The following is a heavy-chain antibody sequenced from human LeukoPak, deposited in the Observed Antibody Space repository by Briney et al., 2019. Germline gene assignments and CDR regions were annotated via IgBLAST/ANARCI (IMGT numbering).Heavy chain of an antibody. CDR2: ISSSSSYI. CDR3: AKTVSGSRDYGMDV. CDR1: GFTFSDYI. V-gene: IGHV3-21*01. J-gene: IGHJ6*04. D-gene: IGHD6-19*01. Sequence: GGSLRLSCAASGFTFSDYIMNWVRQAPGKGLEWVSSISSSSSYIYYADSVKGRFTISRDNAKNSLYLQMNSLRAEDTAVYYCAKTVSGSRDYGMDVWGKGTTVTVSS.